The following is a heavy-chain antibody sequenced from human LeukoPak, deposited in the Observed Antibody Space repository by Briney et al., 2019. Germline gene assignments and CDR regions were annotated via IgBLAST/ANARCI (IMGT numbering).Heavy chain of an antibody. CDR1: GFTFSSYA. J-gene: IGHJ4*02. CDR2: ISGSGGST. D-gene: IGHD5-12*01. Sequence: GGSLRLSCAASGFTFSSYAMSWVRQAPGKGLEWVSAISGSGGSTYYADSVKGRFTMSRDNSKNTLYLQMNSLRAEDTAVYYCAKWNSGYDYYFDYWGQGTLVTVSS. V-gene: IGHV3-23*01. CDR3: AKWNSGYDYYFDY.